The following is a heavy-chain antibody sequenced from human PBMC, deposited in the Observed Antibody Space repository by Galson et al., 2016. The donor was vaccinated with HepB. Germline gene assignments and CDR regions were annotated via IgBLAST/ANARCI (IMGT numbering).Heavy chain of an antibody. Sequence: LRLSCAASGFDFSSYRMNWVRQAPGKGLDWVATISSSSNFIYYADSVKGRFTISRDNAEDSLDLQMNSLRAEDTAVYYCARDRGPFDAFDIWGRGTMVTVSS. CDR1: GFDFSSYR. J-gene: IGHJ3*02. CDR2: ISSSSNFI. V-gene: IGHV3-21*01. CDR3: ARDRGPFDAFDI. D-gene: IGHD3-10*01.